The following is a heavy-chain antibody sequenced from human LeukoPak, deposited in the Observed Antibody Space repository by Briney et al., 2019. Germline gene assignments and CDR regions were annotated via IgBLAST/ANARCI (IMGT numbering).Heavy chain of an antibody. CDR3: ARDYWKHYSGYDSSFGY. CDR2: ISSSSSYI. Sequence: KPGGSLRLSCAASGFTFSSYSMNWVRQAPGKGLEWVSSISSSSSYIYYADSVKGRFTISRDNAKNSLYLQMNSLRAEDTAVYYCARDYWKHYSGYDSSFGYWGQGTLVTVSS. CDR1: GFTFSSYS. J-gene: IGHJ4*02. D-gene: IGHD5-12*01. V-gene: IGHV3-21*01.